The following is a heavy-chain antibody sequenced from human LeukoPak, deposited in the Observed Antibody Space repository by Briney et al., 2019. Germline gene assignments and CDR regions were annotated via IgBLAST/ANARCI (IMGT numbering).Heavy chain of an antibody. CDR3: VRDGGGLYYYYYMDV. CDR1: GYTFSHYG. D-gene: IGHD3-16*01. V-gene: IGHV1-18*01. CDR2: NSAYNGNT. Sequence: ASVKVSCKASGYTFSHYGINWVRQAPGQGLEWMGWNSAYNGNTNYAQNLQGRVTMTADTSTSIAYMELRSLRPDDTAVYCCVRDGGGLYYYYYMDVWGTGTTVTVSS. J-gene: IGHJ6*03.